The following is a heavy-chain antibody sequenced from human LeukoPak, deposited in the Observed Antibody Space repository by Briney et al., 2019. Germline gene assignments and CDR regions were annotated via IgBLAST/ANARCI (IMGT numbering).Heavy chain of an antibody. CDR2: ISGSSSYI. CDR3: ARDSSGWYGVLDY. Sequence: GGSLRLSCAASGFTFSNYSMNWVRQAPGKGLEWVSSISGSSSYIYYADSVKGRFTISRDNSKNTLYLQMNSLRAEDTAVYYCARDSSGWYGVLDYWGQGTLVTVSS. CDR1: GFTFSNYS. D-gene: IGHD6-19*01. J-gene: IGHJ4*02. V-gene: IGHV3-21*01.